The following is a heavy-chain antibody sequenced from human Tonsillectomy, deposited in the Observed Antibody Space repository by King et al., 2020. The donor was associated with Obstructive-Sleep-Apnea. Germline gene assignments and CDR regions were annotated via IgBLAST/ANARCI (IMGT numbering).Heavy chain of an antibody. V-gene: IGHV3-49*03. CDR1: GFTFGDYA. D-gene: IGHD3-10*01. CDR2: IRSKAYGGTT. CDR3: TRQLVRGALTYYFDY. J-gene: IGHJ4*02. Sequence: VQLVESGGGLVQPGRSLRLSCTASGFTFGDYAMSWFRQAPGKGREWVGFIRSKAYGGTTEYAASVKGRFTISRDDSKSIAYLQMNSLKTEDTAVYYCTRQLVRGALTYYFDYWGQGTLVTVSS.